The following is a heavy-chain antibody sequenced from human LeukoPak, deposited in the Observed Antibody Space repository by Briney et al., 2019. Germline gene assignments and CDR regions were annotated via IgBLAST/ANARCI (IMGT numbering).Heavy chain of an antibody. CDR3: ARALYIAVVVAPSTYWCDP. Sequence: SETLTLTCAVYSGSFSGYYWSWIGQPPGKGLEWIGEINHSGSTNYNPSLKSRVTISVDTSKNQFSLKLSSVTAADTAVYYCARALYIAVVVAPSTYWCDPWGQGTLVTVSS. D-gene: IGHD2-15*01. CDR1: SGSFSGYY. V-gene: IGHV4-34*01. CDR2: INHSGST. J-gene: IGHJ5*02.